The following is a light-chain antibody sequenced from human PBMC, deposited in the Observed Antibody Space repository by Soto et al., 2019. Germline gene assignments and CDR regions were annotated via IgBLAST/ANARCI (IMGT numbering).Light chain of an antibody. CDR1: QDIRND. V-gene: IGKV1-17*01. CDR2: AAS. J-gene: IGKJ5*01. CDR3: QHIYTIPIT. Sequence: DIQMTQSPSSLSASVGDRVTITCRASQDIRNDLGWYQQKPGQAPERLIYAASTLQRWVPSRFSGRGSGTEFTLTNSSLQPEDFATYYCQHIYTIPITFGQGTRLEIK.